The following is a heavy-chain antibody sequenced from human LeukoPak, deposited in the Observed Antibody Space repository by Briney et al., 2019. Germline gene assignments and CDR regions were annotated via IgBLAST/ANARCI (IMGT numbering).Heavy chain of an antibody. V-gene: IGHV3-15*01. D-gene: IGHD1-14*01. CDR2: VKSKTDGGTT. Sequence: RSGGSLRLSCAASGFTFSSAWMNWVRQAPGKGLEWVGRVKSKTDGGTTDYAAPVKGRFTISRDDSKNTLYLQVNSLNTEDTAVYYCATGRRFDYWGQGTLVTVSS. CDR3: ATGRRFDY. CDR1: GFTFSSAW. J-gene: IGHJ4*02.